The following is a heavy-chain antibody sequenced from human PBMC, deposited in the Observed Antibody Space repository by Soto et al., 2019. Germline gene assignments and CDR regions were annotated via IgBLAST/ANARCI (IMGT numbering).Heavy chain of an antibody. J-gene: IGHJ4*02. D-gene: IGHD3-3*01. V-gene: IGHV3-66*01. Sequence: EVQLVESGGGLVQPGGSLRLSCAASGFTVTNYFMTWARQAPGKGLEWVSVISNGGGAYYADSVKGRFTIFRDNSENTLYLQMTALRAEDTAVYYCARDEFGGAYDFWHGGQGTLVTVSS. CDR2: ISNGGGA. CDR3: ARDEFGGAYDFWH. CDR1: GFTVTNYF.